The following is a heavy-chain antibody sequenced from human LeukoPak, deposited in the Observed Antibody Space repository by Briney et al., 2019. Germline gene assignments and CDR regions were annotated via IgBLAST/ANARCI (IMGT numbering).Heavy chain of an antibody. CDR2: INAGNGNT. CDR3: ARGQYSSGWYGIDY. Sequence: APVKVSCKASGYTFTSYAVHWVRQAPGQRLEWMGWINAGNGNTKYSQKFQGRVTITRDTSASTAYMELSSLRSEVAAVYYCARGQYSSGWYGIDYWGQGTLVTVSS. CDR1: GYTFTSYA. J-gene: IGHJ4*02. D-gene: IGHD6-19*01. V-gene: IGHV1-3*01.